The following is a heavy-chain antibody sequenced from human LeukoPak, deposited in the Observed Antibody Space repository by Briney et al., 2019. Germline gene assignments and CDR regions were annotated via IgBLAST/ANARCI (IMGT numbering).Heavy chain of an antibody. CDR2: IYPGDSDT. Sequence: RGESLKISCKGSGYSFTSYWIGWVRQMPGKGLEWMGIIYPGDSDTRCSPSFQGQVTISADKSISTAYLQWSSLKASDTAMYYCARRGGGIAAAGIDFDFWGQGTLVTVSS. D-gene: IGHD6-13*01. V-gene: IGHV5-51*01. J-gene: IGHJ4*02. CDR3: ARRGGGIAAAGIDFDF. CDR1: GYSFTSYW.